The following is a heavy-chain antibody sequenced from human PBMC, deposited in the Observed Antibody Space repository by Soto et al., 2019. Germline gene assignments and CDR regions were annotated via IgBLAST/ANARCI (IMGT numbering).Heavy chain of an antibody. V-gene: IGHV4-39*01. CDR1: GGSVSSSSYY. Sequence: NPSETLSLTCTVSGGSVSSSSYYWGWIRQSPGKGLEWIGSIYNSGSTDYNPSLKSRVIISVDTPKNQFSLKLSSVTAADTAVYYCAAGDTTMALLYYSGMDVWGQGTTVTVSS. D-gene: IGHD5-18*01. CDR2: IYNSGST. CDR3: AAGDTTMALLYYSGMDV. J-gene: IGHJ6*02.